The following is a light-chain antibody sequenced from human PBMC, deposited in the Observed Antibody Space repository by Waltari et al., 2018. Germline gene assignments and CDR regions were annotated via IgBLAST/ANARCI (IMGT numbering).Light chain of an antibody. Sequence: DIVMTQSPESLALSLGERATIHCKSSQSVLYRSNSWSHKNSLAWYQQKPGQPPKLLISGASARESGVPARVGGDGSGTDFTPTISSLQAEDVASYYCQQYHSTPWTFGQGTKVGVK. CDR3: QQYHSTPWT. CDR1: QSVLYRSNSWSHKNS. CDR2: GAS. J-gene: IGKJ1*01. V-gene: IGKV4-1*01.